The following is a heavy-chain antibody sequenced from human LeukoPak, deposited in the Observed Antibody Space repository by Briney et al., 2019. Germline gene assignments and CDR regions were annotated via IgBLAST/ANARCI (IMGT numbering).Heavy chain of an antibody. CDR3: ARGGYCSGGSCPPEDYFDY. D-gene: IGHD2-15*01. CDR2: IYTSGST. V-gene: IGHV4-61*02. Sequence: PSQTLSLTCTVSGGSISSGSYYWSWIRQPAGKGLEWIGRIYTSGSTNYNPSLKSRVTISVDTSKNQFSLKLSSVTAADTAVYYCARGGYCSGGSCPPEDYFDYWGQGTLVTVSS. CDR1: GGSISSGSYY. J-gene: IGHJ4*02.